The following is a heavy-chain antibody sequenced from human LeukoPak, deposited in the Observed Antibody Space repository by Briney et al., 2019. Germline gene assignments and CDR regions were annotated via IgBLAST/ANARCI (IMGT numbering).Heavy chain of an antibody. CDR1: GGPFSGYY. D-gene: IGHD2-15*01. CDR3: ACEPDSSCN. CDR2: INHSGST. J-gene: IGHJ4*02. V-gene: IGHV4-34*01. Sequence: PSETLSLTCAVYGGPFSGYYWSWIRQPPGKGLEWIGEINHSGSTNYNPSLKSRVTISVDTSKNQFSLKLSSVTAADTAVYYCACEPDSSCNWGQGTLVTVSS.